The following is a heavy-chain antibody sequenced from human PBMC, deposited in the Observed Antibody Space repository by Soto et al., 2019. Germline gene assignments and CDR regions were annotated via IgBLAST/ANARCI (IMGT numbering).Heavy chain of an antibody. D-gene: IGHD1-1*01. J-gene: IGHJ4*02. V-gene: IGHV1-8*01. CDR2: MNPYHVNA. CDR1: GYTFITYD. Sequence: SVKVSCKASGYTFITYDINCVRQAPGQRLEGMGWMNPYHVNADYAQNFQGRVTMTRNTSINTAYMDLSSLRSNDTDVYLCARRKERYGPNYFVSWGVAALVTVSS. CDR3: ARRKERYGPNYFVS.